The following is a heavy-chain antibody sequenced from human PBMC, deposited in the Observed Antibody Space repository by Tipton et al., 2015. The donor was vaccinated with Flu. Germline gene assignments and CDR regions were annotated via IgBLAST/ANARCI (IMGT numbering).Heavy chain of an antibody. CDR3: ARGGYDFGPHAWFDP. CDR1: GDPISSGGFY. CDR2: IYSSGIT. V-gene: IGHV4-61*02. D-gene: IGHD2/OR15-2a*01. Sequence: LRLSCTVSGDPISSGGFYWSWIRQPAGKGLEWIGRIYSSGITKYNASLKSRVTISIDTSKHQFSLKVTSVTAADTAVYYCARGGYDFGPHAWFDPWGQGRLVTVSS. J-gene: IGHJ5*02.